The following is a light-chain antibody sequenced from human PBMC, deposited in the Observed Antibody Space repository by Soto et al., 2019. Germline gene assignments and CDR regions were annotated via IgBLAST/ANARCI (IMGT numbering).Light chain of an antibody. J-gene: IGKJ5*01. CDR2: GAS. Sequence: EIVLTQSPGTLSLSPGERATLSCRASQSVSSSYLAWYQQKPGQAPRLLIYGASSRATGIPDRFSGSGSGTGFTLPISRLEAEDSAVYYCLQYDTAPRTFGQGTRLEIK. V-gene: IGKV3-20*01. CDR3: LQYDTAPRT. CDR1: QSVSSSY.